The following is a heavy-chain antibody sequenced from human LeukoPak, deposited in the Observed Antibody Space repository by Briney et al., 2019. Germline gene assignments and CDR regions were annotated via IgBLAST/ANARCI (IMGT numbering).Heavy chain of an antibody. J-gene: IGHJ5*02. Sequence: ASVKVSCKASGYTFTSYYMHWVRQAPGQGLEWMGWINPNSGGTNYAQKFQGRVTMTRDTSISTAYMELSRLRSDDTAVYYCARAAGRIVVVPAALRQNNWFDPWGQGTLVTVSS. CDR3: ARAAGRIVVVPAALRQNNWFDP. D-gene: IGHD2-2*01. V-gene: IGHV1-2*02. CDR2: INPNSGGT. CDR1: GYTFTSYY.